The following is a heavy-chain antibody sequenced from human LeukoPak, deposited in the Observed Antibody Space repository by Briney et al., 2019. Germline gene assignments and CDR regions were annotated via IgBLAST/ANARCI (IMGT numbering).Heavy chain of an antibody. J-gene: IGHJ5*02. CDR3: APTYYHNCFDL. Sequence: GASVKVSCKTSGYTFSDYYIHWIRQAPGQGLEWVGWINPNSGDTDYAQKFQGRVTMTRDTSISTAYMELSRVRSDDTAVYYCAPTYYHNCFDLWGQGTLVTVSS. CDR1: GYTFSDYY. D-gene: IGHD2-8*01. CDR2: INPNSGDT. V-gene: IGHV1-2*02.